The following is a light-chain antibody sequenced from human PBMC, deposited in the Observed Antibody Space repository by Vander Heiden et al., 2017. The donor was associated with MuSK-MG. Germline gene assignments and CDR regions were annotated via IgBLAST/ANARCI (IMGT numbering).Light chain of an antibody. CDR1: QSVGRNY. J-gene: IGKJ4*02. V-gene: IGKV3-20*01. Sequence: NVLPQSPGTLSLSPGERATLSCRASQSVGRNYLAWYQHKPGQAPRLLIYGASSRATGIPDRFSGSGSGTDFTFTISRLEPEDFGVYYCQQYAGAPLTFGGGTKVEIK. CDR3: QQYAGAPLT. CDR2: GAS.